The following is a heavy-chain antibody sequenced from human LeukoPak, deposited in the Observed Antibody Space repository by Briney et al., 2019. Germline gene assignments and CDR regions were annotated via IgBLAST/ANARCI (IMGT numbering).Heavy chain of an antibody. J-gene: IGHJ3*02. Sequence: PSETLSLTCTVSGYSISSGYYWGWIRQPPGRGLEWIGSIYYSGSTYYNPSPKSRVTISVDTSKNQFSLKLSSVTAADTAVYYCARLTMVRGVRSAFDIWGQGTMVTVSS. CDR3: ARLTMVRGVRSAFDI. V-gene: IGHV4-38-2*02. D-gene: IGHD3-10*01. CDR2: IYYSGST. CDR1: GYSISSGYY.